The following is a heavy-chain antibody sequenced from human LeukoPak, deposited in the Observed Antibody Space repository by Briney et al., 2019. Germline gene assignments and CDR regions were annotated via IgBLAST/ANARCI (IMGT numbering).Heavy chain of an antibody. CDR3: ATDPYPMAGTLGFDY. V-gene: IGHV4-30-2*01. CDR2: IYQTGTT. CDR1: GGSVSSVDYY. D-gene: IGHD6-19*01. J-gene: IGHJ4*02. Sequence: TSETLSLTCTVSGGSVSSVDYYWSWIRQPPGKGLEYIGYIYQTGTTYYNPSLKSRVTISLDKTRDQFSLKLTSVTAADTAVYYCATDPYPMAGTLGFDYWGPGTSVTVSS.